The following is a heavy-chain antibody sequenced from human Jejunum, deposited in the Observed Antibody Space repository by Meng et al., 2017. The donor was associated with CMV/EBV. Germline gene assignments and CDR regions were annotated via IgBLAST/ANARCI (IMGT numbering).Heavy chain of an antibody. Sequence: SGFTFSSYAMHWVRQAPGKGLEWVAVIPFDGNNEHYADSVKGRFTISRDNSKNTLYLQVNSLRPEDTGVYYCAGGTGSGSWLIDSWGQGTLVTVSS. CDR1: GFTFSSYA. D-gene: IGHD6-13*01. CDR2: IPFDGNNE. CDR3: AGGTGSGSWLIDS. J-gene: IGHJ4*02. V-gene: IGHV3-30*04.